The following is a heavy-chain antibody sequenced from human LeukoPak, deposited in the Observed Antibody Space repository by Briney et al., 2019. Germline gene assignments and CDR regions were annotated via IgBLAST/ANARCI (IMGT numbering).Heavy chain of an antibody. CDR2: VSYVENNK. V-gene: IGHV3-30-3*01. D-gene: IGHD5-18*01. Sequence: GGSLRLSCAASGFTFSRYPMHWVRQAPGKGLEWVAVVSYVENNKNYADSVKGRFTISRDNSKNTLYLQMNSLRAEDTAVYYCARDAHPDTATVMDYFDYWGQGTLVTVSA. J-gene: IGHJ4*02. CDR1: GFTFSRYP. CDR3: ARDAHPDTATVMDYFDY.